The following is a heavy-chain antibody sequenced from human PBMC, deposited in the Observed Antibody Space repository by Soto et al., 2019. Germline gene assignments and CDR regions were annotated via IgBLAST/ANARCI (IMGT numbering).Heavy chain of an antibody. D-gene: IGHD6-6*01. J-gene: IGHJ4*02. V-gene: IGHV1-18*01. CDR1: GDTVPSYA. Sequence: ASVKVSCKASGDTVPSYAIHWVRQAPGQRLEWMGWINAYNGNTNYAQNLQGRVTMTTDTSTSTAYMELRSLRSDDTAVYYCARDLRSRSVRFDYWGQGTLVTVSS. CDR2: INAYNGNT. CDR3: ARDLRSRSVRFDY.